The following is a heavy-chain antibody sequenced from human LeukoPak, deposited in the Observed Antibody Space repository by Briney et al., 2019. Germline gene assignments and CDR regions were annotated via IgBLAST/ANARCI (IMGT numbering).Heavy chain of an antibody. CDR3: ARDDQWELLSFDY. V-gene: IGHV3-7*01. D-gene: IGHD1-26*01. J-gene: IGHJ4*02. CDR2: IKQDGSEK. CDR1: GFPFNNYA. Sequence: GGSLRLSCAASGFPFNNYAMSWVRQAPGKGLEWVANIKQDGSEKYYVDSVKGRFTISRDNAKNSLYLQMNSLRAEDTAVYYCARDDQWELLSFDYWGQGTLVTVSS.